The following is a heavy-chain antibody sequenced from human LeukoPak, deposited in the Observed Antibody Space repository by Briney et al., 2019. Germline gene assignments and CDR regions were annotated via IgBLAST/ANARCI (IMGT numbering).Heavy chain of an antibody. CDR1: GGTFSSYA. V-gene: IGHV1-8*02. CDR2: MNPNSGNT. Sequence: ASVKVSCKASGGTFSSYAISWVRQAPEQGLEWMGWMNPNSGNTGYAQKFQGRVTMTRNTSISTAYMELSSLRSEDTAVYYCARVRNKDSLWSEESLLFDYWGQGTLVTVSS. J-gene: IGHJ4*02. D-gene: IGHD5-18*01. CDR3: ARVRNKDSLWSEESLLFDY.